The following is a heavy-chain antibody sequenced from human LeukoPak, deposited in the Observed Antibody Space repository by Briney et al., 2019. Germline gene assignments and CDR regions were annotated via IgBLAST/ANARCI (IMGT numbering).Heavy chain of an antibody. Sequence: NPGESLKISCKCSVYSFSRYWIGWVRHMPGKGLEWMGIIYPDDSDTRYSPSFQGQVTISADKSISTAYLQWSSLKASDTAMYYCASGTICTGGSCYPDWGQGTLVSVPS. D-gene: IGHD2-15*01. J-gene: IGHJ4*02. CDR3: ASGTICTGGSCYPD. CDR1: VYSFSRYW. V-gene: IGHV5-51*01. CDR2: IYPDDSDT.